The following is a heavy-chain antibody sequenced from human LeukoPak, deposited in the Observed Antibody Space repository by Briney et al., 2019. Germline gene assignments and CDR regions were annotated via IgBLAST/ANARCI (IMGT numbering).Heavy chain of an antibody. CDR2: ISSSSSTI. D-gene: IGHD4-23*01. CDR1: GFTFSYYS. J-gene: IGHJ6*02. V-gene: IGHV3-48*02. CDR3: ARVQPPPTVVTPRYYYYGMDV. Sequence: PGGSLRLSCAASGFTFSYYSMNWVRQAPGKGLEWVSYISSSSSTIYYADSVKGRFTISRDNAKNSLYLQMNSLRDEDTAVYYCARVQPPPTVVTPRYYYYGMDVWGQGTTVTVSS.